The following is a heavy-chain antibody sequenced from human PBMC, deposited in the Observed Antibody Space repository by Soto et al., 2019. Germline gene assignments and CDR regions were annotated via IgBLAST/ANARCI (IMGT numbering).Heavy chain of an antibody. CDR2: INRKGGST. J-gene: IGHJ2*01. Sequence: EVQLLESGGGLLQPGGSLRLSCAASGFTFRSYAMNWVRKAPGKGLEWVSGINRKGGSTYYADPVKGRFTISRDNSKNTLYLQMNSLRAEDTALYSCAKDNGPPGTSDGYFDFWGRGTLVSVAS. V-gene: IGHV3-23*01. CDR3: AKDNGPPGTSDGYFDF. CDR1: GFTFRSYA. D-gene: IGHD2-8*01.